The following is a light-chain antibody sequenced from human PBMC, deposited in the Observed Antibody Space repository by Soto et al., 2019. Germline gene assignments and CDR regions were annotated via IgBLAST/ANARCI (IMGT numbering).Light chain of an antibody. J-gene: IGLJ2*01. V-gene: IGLV3-21*02. CDR2: DDN. Sequence: SYVLTQPPSVSVAPGQTAIITCGGDNLQTKNVHWYQQRPGQAPVLVIYDDNDRPSGIPERFSGSNSGNLATLTLSRVEARDEADYYCQVWDTKSGAVFGGGTKLTVL. CDR1: NLQTKN. CDR3: QVWDTKSGAV.